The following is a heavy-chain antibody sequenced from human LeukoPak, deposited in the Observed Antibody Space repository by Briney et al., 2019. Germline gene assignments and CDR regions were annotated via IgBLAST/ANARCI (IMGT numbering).Heavy chain of an antibody. CDR2: IKPSGGST. D-gene: IGHD3-10*01. CDR1: GYTFTSYY. V-gene: IGHV1-46*01. Sequence: GASVKVSCKASGYTFTSYYIHWVRQAPGQGLEWLGIIKPSGGSTTYAQRFQGRVTMTRDTSTSTVYMELSSLRSEDTAVYYCARGRYYDPEAWFAPWGQGTLVTVSS. J-gene: IGHJ5*02. CDR3: ARGRYYDPEAWFAP.